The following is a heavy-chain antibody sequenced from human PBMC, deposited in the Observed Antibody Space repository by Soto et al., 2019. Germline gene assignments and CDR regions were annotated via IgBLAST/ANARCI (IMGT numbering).Heavy chain of an antibody. CDR1: GGTFNSYV. CDR2: IISIFGTP. V-gene: IGHV1-69*12. CDR3: ARDLGSGYDPGDY. Sequence: QVQLVQSGAEVKKPGSSVKVSCKASGGTFNSYVFNWVRQAPGQGLEWMGGIISIFGTPNYGQKFQGRVTITADESTSIGFKDWSSLTSEDTAIYYCARDLGSGYDPGDYWGQGTLVTVSS. D-gene: IGHD5-12*01. J-gene: IGHJ4*02.